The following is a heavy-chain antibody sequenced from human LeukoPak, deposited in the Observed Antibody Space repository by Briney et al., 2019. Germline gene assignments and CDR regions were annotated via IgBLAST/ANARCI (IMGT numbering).Heavy chain of an antibody. V-gene: IGHV4-61*02. CDR1: GGSISSGSYY. CDR2: LYSSGST. Sequence: SETLSLTCTVSGGSISSGSYYWNWIRQPAGKGLEWIGRLYSSGSTNYNPSLKGRVTISVDTSENQFSMKLSSVTAADTAVYYCARGRGGSFPYWYFDLWGRGTLVTVSS. CDR3: ARGRGGSFPYWYFDL. D-gene: IGHD2-15*01. J-gene: IGHJ2*01.